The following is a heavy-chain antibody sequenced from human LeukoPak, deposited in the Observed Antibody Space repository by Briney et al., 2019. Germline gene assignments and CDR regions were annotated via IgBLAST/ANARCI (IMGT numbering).Heavy chain of an antibody. CDR2: INHSGYT. Sequence: PSETLSLTCAVSGVSFNDYYWSWVRQTPEKGLEWIGEINHSGYTNDSPSLKSRVTISIDTSRRQFSLNMRSLTVADTGIYYCTRMTTGHDYWGQGTLVTVSS. CDR3: TRMTTGHDY. V-gene: IGHV4-34*01. D-gene: IGHD4-17*01. J-gene: IGHJ4*02. CDR1: GVSFNDYY.